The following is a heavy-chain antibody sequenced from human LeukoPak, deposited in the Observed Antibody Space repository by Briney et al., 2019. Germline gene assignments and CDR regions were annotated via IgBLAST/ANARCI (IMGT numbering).Heavy chain of an antibody. Sequence: VASVKVSCKASGFTFTSSAVQWVRQARGQRLEWIGWIVVGSGNTNYAQKFQERVTITRDMTTSTAYMELSSLRSEDTAVYYCAADKSIAAAGFDYWGQGTLVTVSS. CDR1: GFTFTSSA. CDR3: AADKSIAAAGFDY. J-gene: IGHJ4*02. V-gene: IGHV1-58*01. CDR2: IVVGSGNT. D-gene: IGHD6-13*01.